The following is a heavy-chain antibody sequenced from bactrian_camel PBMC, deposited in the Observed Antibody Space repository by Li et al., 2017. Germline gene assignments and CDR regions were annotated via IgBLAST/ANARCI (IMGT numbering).Heavy chain of an antibody. CDR2: IDSDGNS. D-gene: IGHD3*01. CDR3: ATHQLYDGTFAYLNY. CDR1: RNTSCRYD. V-gene: IGHV3S55*01. Sequence: VQLVESGGGSVEAGGSLRLSCAPSRNTSCRYDISWYRQAPGKEREFVSAIDSDGNSDYADSVKGRFAISRDDAANTLYLQLNNLTAGDTARYYCATHQLYDGTFAYLNYWGQGTQVTVS. J-gene: IGHJ4*01.